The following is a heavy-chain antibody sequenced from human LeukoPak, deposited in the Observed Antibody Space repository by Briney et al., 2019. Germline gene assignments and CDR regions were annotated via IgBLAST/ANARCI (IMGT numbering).Heavy chain of an antibody. V-gene: IGHV3-21*01. CDR1: GFTFSSYS. CDR3: ARGGSSGWPDDY. CDR2: ISSSSSYI. Sequence: GGSLRLSCAASGFTFSSYSMNWVRQAPGKGLEWVSSISSSSSYIYYADSVKGRFTISRDNAKNSLYLQMNSLRAEDTAVYYCARGGSSGWPDDYWGQGTLVTVSS. D-gene: IGHD6-19*01. J-gene: IGHJ4*02.